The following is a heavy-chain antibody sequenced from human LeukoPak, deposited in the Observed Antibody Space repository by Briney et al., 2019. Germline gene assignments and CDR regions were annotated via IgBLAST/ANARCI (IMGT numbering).Heavy chain of an antibody. CDR2: ISANGGGT. Sequence: GGSLRLSCAASGSSFSDYVMTWVRQAPGKGLEWVSSISANGGGTYYADSVKGRFTISRDNSKNTLFLQMNSLRAEDSAVYYCATDREGDPSCYYLVGGQGTLITVSS. D-gene: IGHD3-22*01. V-gene: IGHV3-23*01. CDR3: ATDREGDPSCYYLV. J-gene: IGHJ4*02. CDR1: GSSFSDYV.